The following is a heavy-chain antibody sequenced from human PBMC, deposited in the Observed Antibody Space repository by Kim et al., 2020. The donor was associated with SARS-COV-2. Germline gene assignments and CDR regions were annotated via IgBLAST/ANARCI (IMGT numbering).Heavy chain of an antibody. J-gene: IGHJ6*02. CDR3: ARENMFRGVTAYYYYGMDV. V-gene: IGHV7-4-1*02. D-gene: IGHD3-10*01. CDR2: INTNTGNP. Sequence: ASVKVSCEASGYTFTSYAMNWVRQAPGQGLEWMGWINTNTGNPTYAQGFTGRFVFSLDTSVSTAYLQISSLKAEDTAVYYCARENMFRGVTAYYYYGMDVWGQGTTVTVSS. CDR1: GYTFTSYA.